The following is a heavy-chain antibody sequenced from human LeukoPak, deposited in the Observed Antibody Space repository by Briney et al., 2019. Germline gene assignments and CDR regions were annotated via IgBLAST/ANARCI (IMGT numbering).Heavy chain of an antibody. CDR3: ASLAVAGTNPLGY. D-gene: IGHD6-19*01. CDR1: GFTFSSYG. Sequence: GGSLRLSCAASGFTFSSYGMSWVRQAPGKGLEWVSAISGSGGSTYYADSVKGRFTISRDNAKNSLYLQMNSLRAEDTAVYYCASLAVAGTNPLGYWGQGTLVTVSS. J-gene: IGHJ4*02. V-gene: IGHV3-23*01. CDR2: ISGSGGST.